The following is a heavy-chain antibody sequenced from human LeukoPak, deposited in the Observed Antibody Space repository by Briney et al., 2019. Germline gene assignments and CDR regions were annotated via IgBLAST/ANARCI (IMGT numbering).Heavy chain of an antibody. Sequence: SETLSLTCTVSGGSISSYYWSWIRQPPGKGLEWIGYIYYSGSTNYNPSLKSRVTISVDTSKNQFSLKLSSVTAADTAVYYCARYILTGPGGYYYYYGMDVWGQGTTVTVSS. CDR2: IYYSGST. V-gene: IGHV4-59*08. D-gene: IGHD3-9*01. J-gene: IGHJ6*02. CDR3: ARYILTGPGGYYYYYGMDV. CDR1: GGSISSYY.